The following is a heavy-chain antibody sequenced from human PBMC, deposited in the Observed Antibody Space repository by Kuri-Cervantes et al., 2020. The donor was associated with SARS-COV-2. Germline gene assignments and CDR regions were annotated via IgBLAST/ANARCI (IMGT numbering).Heavy chain of an antibody. CDR3: ARGPIQTLWAPRYGMDV. J-gene: IGHJ6*02. CDR1: GGSFRGYY. V-gene: IGHV4-34*01. D-gene: IGHD5-18*01. CDR2: INHSGST. Sequence: SQTLSLTCAVYGGSFRGYYWSWIRQPPGKGLEWIGEINHSGSTNYNPSLKSRVTISVDTSKNQFSLKLSSVTAADTAVYYCARGPIQTLWAPRYGMDVWGQGTMVTVSS.